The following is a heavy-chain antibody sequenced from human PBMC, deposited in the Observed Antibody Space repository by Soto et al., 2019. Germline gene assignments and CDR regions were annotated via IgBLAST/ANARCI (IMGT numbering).Heavy chain of an antibody. D-gene: IGHD3-10*01. Sequence: EVQLLESGGGLVQPGGSLRLSCAASGFTFNNYAITWVRQAPGKGLEWVSAISGGGDTTSYADSVKGRFTVSRDGSKNTLYLQMSSQRAEDTALYYCAKGRGGSGSLTPRVDFWGQGTLVTVSS. CDR3: AKGRGGSGSLTPRVDF. CDR2: ISGGGDTT. J-gene: IGHJ4*02. V-gene: IGHV3-23*01. CDR1: GFTFNNYA.